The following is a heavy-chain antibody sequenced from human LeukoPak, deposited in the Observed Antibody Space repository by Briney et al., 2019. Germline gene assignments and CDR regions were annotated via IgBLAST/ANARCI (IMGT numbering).Heavy chain of an antibody. D-gene: IGHD3-10*01. V-gene: IGHV3-23*01. CDR2: ISGSGGST. CDR3: AQNRGYWFGELFHFDY. CDR1: GFTFSSYA. J-gene: IGHJ4*02. Sequence: GGSLRLSCAASGFTFSSYATSWVRQAPGKGLEWVSAISGSGGSTYYAGSVKGRFTISRDNSKNTLYLQMNSLRAEDTAVYYCAQNRGYWFGELFHFDYWGQGTLVTVSS.